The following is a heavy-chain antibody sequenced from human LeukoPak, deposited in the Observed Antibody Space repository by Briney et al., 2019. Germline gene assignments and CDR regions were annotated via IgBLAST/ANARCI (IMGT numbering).Heavy chain of an antibody. CDR3: AREGRTYRAFDI. D-gene: IGHD2-8*01. J-gene: IGHJ3*02. Sequence: GGSLRLSCAASGFTFSSYDMHWVRQATGKGLEWVSAIGTAGDTYYPGSVKGRFTISRENAKNSLYLQMNSLRAGDTAVYYCAREGRTYRAFDIWGQGTMVTVSS. CDR1: GFTFSSYD. CDR2: IGTAGDT. V-gene: IGHV3-13*01.